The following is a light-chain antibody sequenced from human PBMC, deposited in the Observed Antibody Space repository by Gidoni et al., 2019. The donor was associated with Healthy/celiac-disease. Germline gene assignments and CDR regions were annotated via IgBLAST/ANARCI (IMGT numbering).Light chain of an antibody. CDR3: QQSYT. Sequence: DIQMTQSPSSLSASVGDRVTITCRASQSISSYLNWYQQKPGKAPKLLIYAASILQSGVPSRFSGSGSGTDFTLTISSLQPEDFATYYCQQSYTFGGGTKVEIK. CDR2: AAS. CDR1: QSISSY. J-gene: IGKJ4*01. V-gene: IGKV1-39*01.